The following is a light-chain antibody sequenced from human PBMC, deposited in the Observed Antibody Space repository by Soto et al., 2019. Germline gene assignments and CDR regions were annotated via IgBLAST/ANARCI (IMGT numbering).Light chain of an antibody. Sequence: QSALTQPASVSGSPGQSITISCSGSSSDIGSYNYVSWYQQHPGKAPKLMICDVTNRPSGVSDRFSGSKSGDTASLTISGLQADDEADYYCSSYTTTTTLVVFGGGTKLTVL. J-gene: IGLJ2*01. CDR2: DVT. CDR1: SSDIGSYNY. V-gene: IGLV2-14*03. CDR3: SSYTTTTTLVV.